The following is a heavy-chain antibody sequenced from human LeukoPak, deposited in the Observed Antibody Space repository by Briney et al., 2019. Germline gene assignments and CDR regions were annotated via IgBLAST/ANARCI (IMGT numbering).Heavy chain of an antibody. CDR3: ARGADDYGDYDNAFDI. CDR2: ISSSTSYI. Sequence: GGSLRLSCAASGFTFSSYRMNWVRQTPGKGLEWVSSISSSTSYIYYADSVKGRFTISRDNAKNSLYLQMNSLRVEDTAVYYCARGADDYGDYDNAFDIWGQGTMVTVSS. D-gene: IGHD4-17*01. J-gene: IGHJ3*02. CDR1: GFTFSSYR. V-gene: IGHV3-21*01.